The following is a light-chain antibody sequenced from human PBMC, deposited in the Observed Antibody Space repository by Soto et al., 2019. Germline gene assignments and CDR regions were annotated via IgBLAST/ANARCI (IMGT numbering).Light chain of an antibody. Sequence: DIQMTQPPSSLSASVGNRVTITCRASQSISTYLNWYQKKPGKAPNLLIYAASTLQSGVPSRFSGSGSGTEFTLTISSLQPEDFATYYCQQHGQWPITFGQGTRLEIK. J-gene: IGKJ5*01. CDR3: QQHGQWPIT. V-gene: IGKV1-39*01. CDR2: AAS. CDR1: QSISTY.